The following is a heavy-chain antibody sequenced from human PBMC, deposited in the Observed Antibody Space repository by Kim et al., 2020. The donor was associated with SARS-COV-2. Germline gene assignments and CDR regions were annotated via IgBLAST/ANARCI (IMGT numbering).Heavy chain of an antibody. J-gene: IGHJ6*02. Sequence: SETLSHTCTVSGGSISSYYWSWIRQPPGKGLEWIGYIYYSGSTNYNPSLKSRVTISVDTSKNQFSLKLSSVTAADTAVYYCARFGLRSAMATYYYYGMDVWGQGTTVTVSS. CDR3: ARFGLRSAMATYYYYGMDV. CDR2: IYYSGST. CDR1: GGSISSYY. D-gene: IGHD5-18*01. V-gene: IGHV4-59*01.